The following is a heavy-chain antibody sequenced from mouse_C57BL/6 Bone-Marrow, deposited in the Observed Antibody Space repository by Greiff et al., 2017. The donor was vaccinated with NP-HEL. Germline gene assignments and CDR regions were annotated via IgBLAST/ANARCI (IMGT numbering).Heavy chain of an antibody. CDR1: GYTFTSYW. D-gene: IGHD1-1*01. J-gene: IGHJ1*03. CDR3: ARSDLITTWYFDV. CDR2: IDPSDSYT. V-gene: IGHV1-69*01. Sequence: VQLQQPGAELVMPGASVKLSCKASGYTFTSYWMHWVKQRPGQGLEWIGEIDPSDSYTNYNQKFKGKSTLTVDKSSSTAYMQLSSLTYEDSAVYYCARSDLITTWYFDVWGTGTTVTVSS.